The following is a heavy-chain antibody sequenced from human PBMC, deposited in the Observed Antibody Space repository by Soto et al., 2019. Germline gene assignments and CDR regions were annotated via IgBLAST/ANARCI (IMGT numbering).Heavy chain of an antibody. V-gene: IGHV4-4*02. D-gene: IGHD3-22*01. Sequence: PSETLSLTCAVSGVPIRSENWWTWVRQPPGKGLEWIAEIYHNGVTNYNPSLKSRVTISVDTSKNQFSLKLSSVTAADTAVYYCARSRSGYPHYFDYWGQGTLVTVSS. J-gene: IGHJ4*02. CDR1: GVPIRSENW. CDR2: IYHNGVT. CDR3: ARSRSGYPHYFDY.